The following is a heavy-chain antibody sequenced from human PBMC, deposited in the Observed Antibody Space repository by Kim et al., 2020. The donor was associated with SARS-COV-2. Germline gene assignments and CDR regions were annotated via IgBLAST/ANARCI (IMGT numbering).Heavy chain of an antibody. V-gene: IGHV4-4*07. Sequence: SETLSLTCTVSGGSISSYYWSWIRQPAGKGLEWIGRIYTSGSTNYNPSLKSRVTMSVDTSKNQFSLKLSSVTAADTAVYYCARDRVAYYYGSGSTPTRYYGMDVWGQGTTVTVSS. D-gene: IGHD3-10*01. CDR1: GGSISSYY. CDR3: ARDRVAYYYGSGSTPTRYYGMDV. J-gene: IGHJ6*02. CDR2: IYTSGST.